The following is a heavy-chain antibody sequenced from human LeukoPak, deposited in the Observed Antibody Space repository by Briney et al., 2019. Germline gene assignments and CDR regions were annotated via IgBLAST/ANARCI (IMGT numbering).Heavy chain of an antibody. CDR2: IYTGGST. V-gene: IGHV4-4*07. Sequence: KPSEILSCTCTVSGGSISSYYWSWIRQPAGKGLEWIGRIYTGGSTNYNPSLKSRVTMSVDTSKNQFSLKLSSVTAADTAVYYCARDRLGGDRSLNWFDPWGQGTLVTVSS. J-gene: IGHJ5*02. CDR1: GGSISSYY. CDR3: ARDRLGGDRSLNWFDP. D-gene: IGHD2-21*02.